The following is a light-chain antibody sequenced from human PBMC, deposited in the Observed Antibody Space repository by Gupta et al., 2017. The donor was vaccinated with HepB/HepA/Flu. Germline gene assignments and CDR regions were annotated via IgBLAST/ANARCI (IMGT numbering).Light chain of an antibody. V-gene: IGLV7-43*01. CDR3: LLYYRGAVV. J-gene: IGLJ3*02. CDR2: STD. CDR1: TGAVTSGYS. Sequence: QTVVTQEPSLTVSPGGTVTLTCAFSTGAVTSGYSPNWFQQKPGQAPRALIHSTDNKHSWTPDRFSGSLLGGKAALTLSGVQPEDEAEYYCLLYYRGAVVFGGGTRLTVL.